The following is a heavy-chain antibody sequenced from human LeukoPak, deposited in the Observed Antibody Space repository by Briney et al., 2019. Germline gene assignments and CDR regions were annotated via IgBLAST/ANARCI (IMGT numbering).Heavy chain of an antibody. CDR1: GFTFSRYA. J-gene: IGHJ4*02. V-gene: IGHV3-23*01. CDR3: AKSGLSRFDY. Sequence: GGSLRLSCAASGFTFSRYAMRWVRQAPGKGLEWVSTFSGSCGSTHYADCVKGRFTISRDNSKNTLYLQMNSLTADDTAVYYCAKSGLSRFDYWGQGTLVTVSS. D-gene: IGHD2-15*01. CDR2: FSGSCGST.